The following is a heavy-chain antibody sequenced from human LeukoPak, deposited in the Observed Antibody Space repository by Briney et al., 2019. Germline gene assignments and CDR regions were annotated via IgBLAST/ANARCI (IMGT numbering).Heavy chain of an antibody. CDR3: AREGSNYGSGSYTVDYYMDV. J-gene: IGHJ6*03. CDR1: GGSISSSSYY. CDR2: IYYSGST. Sequence: SETLSLTCTVSGGSISSSSYYWGWIRQPPGKGPEWIGSIYYSGSTYYNPSLKSRVTISVDTSKNQFSLKLSSVTAADTAVYYCAREGSNYGSGSYTVDYYMDVWGKGTTVTVSS. D-gene: IGHD3-10*01. V-gene: IGHV4-39*07.